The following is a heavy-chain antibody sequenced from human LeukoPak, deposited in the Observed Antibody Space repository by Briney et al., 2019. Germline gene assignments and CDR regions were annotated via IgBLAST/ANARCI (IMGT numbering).Heavy chain of an antibody. Sequence: HPGGSLRLACAASGFTFSSYGMHWVRQAPGKGLEWVAVISYDGSNKYYADSVKGRFTISRDNSKNTLYLQINSLRTEDTAVYYCANVVRWLDPDFDYWGQGTLVTVSS. CDR2: ISYDGSNK. D-gene: IGHD6-19*01. CDR3: ANVVRWLDPDFDY. J-gene: IGHJ4*02. CDR1: GFTFSSYG. V-gene: IGHV3-30*18.